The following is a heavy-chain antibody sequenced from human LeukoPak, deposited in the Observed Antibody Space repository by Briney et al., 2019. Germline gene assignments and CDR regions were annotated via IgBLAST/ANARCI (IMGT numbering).Heavy chain of an antibody. CDR1: GFTFRDYY. J-gene: IGHJ4*02. V-gene: IGHV3-11*01. CDR3: ARTSYPWN. CDR2: ISETGTTI. Sequence: GGSLRLSCAASGFTFRDYYMGWIRQAPGKGLEWISYISETGTTIYRPDSVKGRFSISRDNAKNSLFLQMNRLRPEDTAVYYCARTSYPWNWGQGTLVTVSS. D-gene: IGHD3-16*02.